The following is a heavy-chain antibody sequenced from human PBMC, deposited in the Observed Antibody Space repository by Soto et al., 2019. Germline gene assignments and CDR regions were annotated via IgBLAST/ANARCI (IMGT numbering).Heavy chain of an antibody. Sequence: EVQLVESGGGLVKPGGSLRLSCAASGFTFSTYHMNWVRQAPGKGLEWVSYIHSGGSRIYYADSVKGRFTISRDNAKNSLYLQMNSLRAEDTAVYYCARDGSTVTTNYHYAMDVWGQGTTVTVSS. J-gene: IGHJ6*02. CDR3: ARDGSTVTTNYHYAMDV. CDR1: GFTFSTYH. V-gene: IGHV3-48*03. D-gene: IGHD4-17*01. CDR2: IHSGGSRI.